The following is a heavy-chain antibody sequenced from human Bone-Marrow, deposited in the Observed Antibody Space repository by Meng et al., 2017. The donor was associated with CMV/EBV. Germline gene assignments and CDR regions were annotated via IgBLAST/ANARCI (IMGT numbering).Heavy chain of an antibody. CDR1: GFTFRSYA. J-gene: IGHJ1*01. CDR2: ISGSGDST. D-gene: IGHD1-1*01. V-gene: IGHV3-23*01. CDR3: VKADMSPNEYLSSHH. Sequence: GFTFRSYAMSWVRQAPGKGLEWVSAISGSGDSTYYADSVKGRVTISRDNSKNTLYVQMNSLRAEDTAVYYCVKADMSPNEYLSSHHWGQGTLVTVSS.